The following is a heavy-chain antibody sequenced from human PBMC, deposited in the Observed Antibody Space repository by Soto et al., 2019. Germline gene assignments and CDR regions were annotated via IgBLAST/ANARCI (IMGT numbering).Heavy chain of an antibody. Sequence: EVQLVESGGGLVQPGRSLRLSCAASGFTFDDYAMHWVRQAPGKGLEWVSGISWNSGSIGYADSVKGRFTISRDNAKNSLYLQMNSLRAEDTALDYCAKAHPSFDILVVPAASSYYYYIDVWGKGTTVTVSS. CDR2: ISWNSGSI. CDR3: AKAHPSFDILVVPAASSYYYYIDV. CDR1: GFTFDDYA. V-gene: IGHV3-9*01. J-gene: IGHJ6*03. D-gene: IGHD2-2*01.